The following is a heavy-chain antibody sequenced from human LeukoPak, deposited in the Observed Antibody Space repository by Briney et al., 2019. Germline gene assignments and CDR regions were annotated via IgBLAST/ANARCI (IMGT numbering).Heavy chain of an antibody. D-gene: IGHD5-18*01. CDR1: GGSFSGYY. J-gene: IGHJ3*02. Sequence: SETLSLTCAVYGGSFSGYYLSWIRQPPGKGLEWIGEINHSGSTNYNPSLKSRVTISVDTSKNQFSLKLSSVTAADTAVYYCARGWIPAFDIWGQGTMVTVSS. CDR2: INHSGST. CDR3: ARGWIPAFDI. V-gene: IGHV4-34*01.